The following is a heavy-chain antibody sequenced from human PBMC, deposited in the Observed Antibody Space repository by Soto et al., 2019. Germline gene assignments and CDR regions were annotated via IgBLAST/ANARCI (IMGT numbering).Heavy chain of an antibody. Sequence: QVQLAESGGGVVQPGRSLRLSCAASGFSFNNHGMHWVRQAPGKGLEWVAVIWYDGSYKYYADSVKGRFTISRDNSKNTLYLQMNSLRAEDTALCYCARQHMVSYYVDSWGQGTLVTVSS. CDR3: ARQHMVSYYVDS. D-gene: IGHD2-8*01. CDR2: IWYDGSYK. J-gene: IGHJ4*02. CDR1: GFSFNNHG. V-gene: IGHV3-33*01.